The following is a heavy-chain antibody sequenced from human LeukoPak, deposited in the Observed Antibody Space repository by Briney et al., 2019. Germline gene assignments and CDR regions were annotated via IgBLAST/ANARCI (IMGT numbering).Heavy chain of an antibody. Sequence: GSLLLSCAASGFPFSSYAMHWVRQAPGKGLEGVAVISYDGSNKYYADSVKGRFTISRNNSKNTLYLQMNSLRAEDTAVYYCAREEDYYYYMDVWGKGTTVTVSS. V-gene: IGHV3-30*04. CDR2: ISYDGSNK. CDR3: AREEDYYYYMDV. CDR1: GFPFSSYA. J-gene: IGHJ6*03.